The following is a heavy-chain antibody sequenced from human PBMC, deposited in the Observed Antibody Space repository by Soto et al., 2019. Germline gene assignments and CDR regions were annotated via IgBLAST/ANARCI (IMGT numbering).Heavy chain of an antibody. J-gene: IGHJ5*02. V-gene: IGHV1-8*01. CDR1: GYTFTSYD. D-gene: IGHD6-19*01. Sequence: ASVKVSCKASGYTFTSYDINWVRQATGQGPEWIGWMNPNSGTTGYAQKFQGRVTITRSTSINTAYMELSSLRSEDTAVYYGARADRSGWYSNWFDPWGQGTPVTVSS. CDR2: MNPNSGTT. CDR3: ARADRSGWYSNWFDP.